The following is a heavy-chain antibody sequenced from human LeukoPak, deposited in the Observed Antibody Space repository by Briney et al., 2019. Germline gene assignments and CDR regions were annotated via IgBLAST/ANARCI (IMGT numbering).Heavy chain of an antibody. D-gene: IGHD2-21*02. Sequence: SETLSLTCTVSGGSISIYYWSWIRQPPGKGLEWIGYIYYSGSTNYNPSLKSRVTISVDTSKNQFSLKLSSVTAADTAVYYCARHRLQGDPDYWGQGTLVTVSS. V-gene: IGHV4-59*08. CDR3: ARHRLQGDPDY. CDR2: IYYSGST. CDR1: GGSISIYY. J-gene: IGHJ4*02.